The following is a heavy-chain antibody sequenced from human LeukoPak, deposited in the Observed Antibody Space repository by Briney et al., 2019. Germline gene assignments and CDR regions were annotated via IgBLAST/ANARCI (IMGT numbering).Heavy chain of an antibody. Sequence: GGSLRLSCAASGFTFSSYSMNWVRQAPGKGLEWVSSISSSSSYIYYADSVKGRFTISRDNAENSLYLQMNSLRAEDTAVYYCAKFVRYGSGTYYTYYYMDVWGKGTTVTVSS. D-gene: IGHD3-10*01. V-gene: IGHV3-21*04. CDR2: ISSSSSYI. CDR3: AKFVRYGSGTYYTYYYMDV. J-gene: IGHJ6*03. CDR1: GFTFSSYS.